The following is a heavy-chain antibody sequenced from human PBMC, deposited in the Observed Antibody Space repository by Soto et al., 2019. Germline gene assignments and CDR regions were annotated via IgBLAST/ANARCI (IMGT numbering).Heavy chain of an antibody. Sequence: QVQLQQWGAGLLKPSETLSLTCAVYGGYFSGYYWTWIRQPPGKGLEWIGEINHSGSTNYNPSLKSRVTISVDTSKNQFSLKFSSVTGADTAVYYCARGGEIVVVVSTTGRYFDYWGQGTLVTVSS. CDR3: ARGGEIVVVVSTTGRYFDY. D-gene: IGHD2-15*01. CDR2: INHSGST. CDR1: GGYFSGYY. V-gene: IGHV4-34*01. J-gene: IGHJ4*02.